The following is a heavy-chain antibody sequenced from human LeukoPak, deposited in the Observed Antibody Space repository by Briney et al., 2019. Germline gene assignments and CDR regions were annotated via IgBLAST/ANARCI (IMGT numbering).Heavy chain of an antibody. CDR2: ISAYNGNT. Sequence: ASVKVSCKASGYTFTSYGISWVRQAPGQGLEWMGWISAYNGNTNYAQKLQGRVTMTTDTSTSTAYMELRSLRSDDTAVYYCATAGDSSGYYYEFHYYFDYWGQGTLVTVSS. J-gene: IGHJ4*02. CDR1: GYTFTSYG. D-gene: IGHD3-22*01. V-gene: IGHV1-18*01. CDR3: ATAGDSSGYYYEFHYYFDY.